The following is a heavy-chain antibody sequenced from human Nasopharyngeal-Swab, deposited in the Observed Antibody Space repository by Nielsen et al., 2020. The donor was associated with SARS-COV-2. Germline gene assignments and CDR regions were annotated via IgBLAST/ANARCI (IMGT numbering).Heavy chain of an antibody. V-gene: IGHV1-2*06. CDR2: INPNTGGT. D-gene: IGHD1-7*01. J-gene: IGHJ5*02. CDR1: GYTFTGYY. Sequence: ASVEVSCKASGYTFTGYYMHWVRQAPGQGLEWVGRINPNTGGTNYAQKFQGRVTMATDTSISTAYMEVSSLRSDDTAVYYCAREISRTTSWFDPWGQGTLVTVSS. CDR3: AREISRTTSWFDP.